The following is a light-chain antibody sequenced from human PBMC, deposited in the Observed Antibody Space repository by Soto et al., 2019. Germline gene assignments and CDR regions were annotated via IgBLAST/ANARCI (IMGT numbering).Light chain of an antibody. CDR2: GAS. V-gene: IGKV3-20*01. CDR3: QQFSSYPLT. J-gene: IGKJ4*01. CDR1: QTVSSGS. Sequence: EIVLTQSPGTLSLSPGERATLSCRASQTVSSGSLAWYQQKPGQAPRLLIYGASSRATGIPDRFSGSGSGTDFTLTISRLEPEDFAVYYCQQFSSYPLTFGGGTKVDIK.